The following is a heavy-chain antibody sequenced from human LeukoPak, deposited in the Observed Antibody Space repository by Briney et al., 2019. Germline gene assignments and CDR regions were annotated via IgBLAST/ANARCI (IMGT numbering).Heavy chain of an antibody. CDR3: AREGDFWSGYRWDY. D-gene: IGHD3-3*01. V-gene: IGHV4-4*07. J-gene: IGHJ4*02. Sequence: SETLSLTCTVSGGSISSYYWSWIRQPAGKGLEWIGRIYTSGSTNYNPSLKSRVTMSVDTSKNQFSLKLSSVTAADTAVYYCAREGDFWSGYRWDYWGQGTLVTVSS. CDR1: GGSISSYY. CDR2: IYTSGST.